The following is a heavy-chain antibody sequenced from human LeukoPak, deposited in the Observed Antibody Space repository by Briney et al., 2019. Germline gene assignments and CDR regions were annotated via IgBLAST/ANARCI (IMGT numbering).Heavy chain of an antibody. J-gene: IGHJ3*02. CDR2: IYYIGST. CDR3: ARRDVVSRAFDI. D-gene: IGHD2-15*01. CDR1: GGSISSYY. V-gene: IGHV4-59*08. Sequence: SETLSLTCTVSGGSISSYYWSWIRQVPGKELEWIAYIYYIGSTDYNPSLKSRVTISVDTSKNQFSLNVSSVTAADTAVYYCARRDVVSRAFDIWGPGTMVTVSS.